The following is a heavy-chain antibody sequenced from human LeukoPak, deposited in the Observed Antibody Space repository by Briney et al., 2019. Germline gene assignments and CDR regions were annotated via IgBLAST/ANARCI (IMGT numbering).Heavy chain of an antibody. CDR2: ISGDGGST. J-gene: IGHJ4*02. Sequence: GGSLRLSCAASGFTFDDYAMHWVRQAPGKGLEYVSLISGDGGSTYYADSVKGRVTISRDNSKNSLYLQMNSLRTEDTALYYCVCSSSWSFYYFDYWGQGTPVTVSS. CDR1: GFTFDDYA. V-gene: IGHV3-43*02. CDR3: VCSSSWSFYYFDY. D-gene: IGHD6-6*01.